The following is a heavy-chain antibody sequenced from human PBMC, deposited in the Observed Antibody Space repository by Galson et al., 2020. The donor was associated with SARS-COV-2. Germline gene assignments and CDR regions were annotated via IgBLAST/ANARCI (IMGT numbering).Heavy chain of an antibody. CDR1: GYSIGSGYY. CDR2: VFHTGST. V-gene: IGHV4-38-2*01. D-gene: IGHD3-10*01. J-gene: IGHJ4*02. CDR3: ARRQDYSGSVSHYDF. Sequence: SETLSLTCAVSGYSIGSGYYWGWIRQPPGKGLEWIGCVFHTGSTYYNPSLKSRVGFSMDTSKNEFSLTLRSVSSSDTAVYYCARRQDYSGSVSHYDFWGQGTLVTVSS.